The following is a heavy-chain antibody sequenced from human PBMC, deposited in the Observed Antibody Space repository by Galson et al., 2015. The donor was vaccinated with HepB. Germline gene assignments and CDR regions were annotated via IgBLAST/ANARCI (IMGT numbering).Heavy chain of an antibody. D-gene: IGHD6-13*01. CDR1: GFTFSDYY. V-gene: IGHV3-11*06. CDR2: ISSSSSYT. Sequence: SLRLSCAASGFTFSDYYMSWIRQAPGKGLEWVSYISSSSSYTNYADSVKGRFTISRDNAKNSLYLQMNSLRAEDTAVYYCARGPLFPSIAAAGTPKYSDVGCFDYWGQGTLVTVSS. J-gene: IGHJ4*02. CDR3: ARGPLFPSIAAAGTPKYSDVGCFDY.